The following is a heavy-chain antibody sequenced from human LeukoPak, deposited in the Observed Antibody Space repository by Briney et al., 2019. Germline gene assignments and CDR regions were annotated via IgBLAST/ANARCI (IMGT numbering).Heavy chain of an antibody. J-gene: IGHJ6*02. CDR2: ISSSGSTI. D-gene: IGHD5-12*01. CDR1: GFTFSDYY. V-gene: IGHV3-11*01. Sequence: GGSLRLSCAASGFTFSDYYMSWIRQAPGKGLEWVSYISSSGSTICYADSVKGRFTISRDNAKNSLYLQMNSLRAEDTAVYYCARDGYSGYDLDYGMDVWGQGTTVTVSS. CDR3: ARDGYSGYDLDYGMDV.